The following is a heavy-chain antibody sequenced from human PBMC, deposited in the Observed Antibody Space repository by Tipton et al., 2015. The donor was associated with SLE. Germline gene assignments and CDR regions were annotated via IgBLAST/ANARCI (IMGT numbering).Heavy chain of an antibody. J-gene: IGHJ4*02. V-gene: IGHV3-23*01. CDR1: GFTFSSYS. CDR2: ISDSDGST. Sequence: GSLRLSCAASGFTFSSYSMNWVRQAPGKGLEWVSGISDSDGSTYYADSVKGRFTISRDNSKNTLYLQMNSLRAEDTAVYYCARDSPLVRGVIYFDHWGQGTLVTVSS. D-gene: IGHD3-10*01. CDR3: ARDSPLVRGVIYFDH.